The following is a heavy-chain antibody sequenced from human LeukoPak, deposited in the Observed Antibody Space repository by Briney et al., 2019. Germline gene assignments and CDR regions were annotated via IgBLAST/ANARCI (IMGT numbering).Heavy chain of an antibody. V-gene: IGHV3-7*01. CDR1: GFTFSDFW. D-gene: IGHD6-25*01. J-gene: IGHJ6*03. CDR3: ASLPTAASYMDV. Sequence: GGSLRLSCAASGFTFSDFWMSWVRQAPGKGLEWVANIKKDGSEKYYVDSVEGRFTISRDNAKNSLYLQMSSLRAEDTAVYYCASLPTAASYMDVWGKGTTVTVSS. CDR2: IKKDGSEK.